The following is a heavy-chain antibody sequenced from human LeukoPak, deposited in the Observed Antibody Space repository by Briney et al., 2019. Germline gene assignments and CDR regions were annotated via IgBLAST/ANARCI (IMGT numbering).Heavy chain of an antibody. D-gene: IGHD3-22*01. J-gene: IGHJ3*02. CDR2: IIPIFGTA. CDR3: ARVARDSSGYYLDAFDI. V-gene: IGHV1-69*05. CDR1: GGTFSSYT. Sequence: SVKVSCKASGGTFSSYTISWVRQAPGQGLEWMGRIIPIFGTANYAQKFQGRVTITTDESTSTAYMELSSLRSEDTAVYYCARVARDSSGYYLDAFDIWGQGTMVTVSS.